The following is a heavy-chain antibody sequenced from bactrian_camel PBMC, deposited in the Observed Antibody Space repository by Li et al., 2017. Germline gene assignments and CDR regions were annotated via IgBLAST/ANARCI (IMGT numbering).Heavy chain of an antibody. Sequence: VQLVESGGDSVQAGTSLRLSCSASGTIYWNYCMAWFRQAPGKEREGVAAIDARGPTTYADFVKGRFTISKDNEKNILYLQMNSLQPEDTAMYYCAADADARSRPGHRL. V-gene: IGHV3S53*01. J-gene: IGHJ4*01. D-gene: IGHD1*01. CDR1: GTIYWNYC. CDR2: IDARGPT.